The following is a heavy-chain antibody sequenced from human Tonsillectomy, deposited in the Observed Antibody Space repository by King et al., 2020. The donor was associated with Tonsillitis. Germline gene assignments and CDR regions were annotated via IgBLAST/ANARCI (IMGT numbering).Heavy chain of an antibody. Sequence: QLVQSGAEVKKPGASVKVSCKASGYTFTSYDINWVRQASGQGLEWIGWMNPNSGNTGYAQKFQGRVTMTRNTSISTAYMELSSLRSEDTAIYYCGRGGHGSGNYLIDYWGQGTLVTVSS. D-gene: IGHD3-10*01. J-gene: IGHJ4*02. CDR1: GYTFTSYD. V-gene: IGHV1-8*01. CDR2: MNPNSGNT. CDR3: GRGGHGSGNYLIDY.